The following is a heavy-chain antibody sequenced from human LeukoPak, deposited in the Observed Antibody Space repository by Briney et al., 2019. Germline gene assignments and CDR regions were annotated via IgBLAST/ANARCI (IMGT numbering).Heavy chain of an antibody. CDR1: GVSNSSNLW. CDR2: IHHSGSI. D-gene: IGHD3-10*01. V-gene: IGHV4-4*02. Sequence: SETLSLTCAVSGVSNSSNLWWTWVRPPPGKGLEWIAEIHHSGSINYNPSLKSRVTISVDKAKNQFSLNLNSVTAADTAVYYCARGGDRSFDYWGQGTLVTVSS. CDR3: ARGGDRSFDY. J-gene: IGHJ4*02.